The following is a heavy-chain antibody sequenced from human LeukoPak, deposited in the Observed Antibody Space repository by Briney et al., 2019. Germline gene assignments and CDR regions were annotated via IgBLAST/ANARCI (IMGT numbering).Heavy chain of an antibody. J-gene: IGHJ4*02. CDR3: ARDAGTGYFDY. D-gene: IGHD1-1*01. CDR1: GFTFGDYY. Sequence: GGSLRLSCAASGFTFGDYYMNWIRQAPGKGLEWISYISASSSTMYYADSVKGRFTIPRDNAKNSLSLQINSLRDEDTAVLYCARDAGTGYFDYWGQGTLVTVSS. CDR2: ISASSSTM. V-gene: IGHV3-11*04.